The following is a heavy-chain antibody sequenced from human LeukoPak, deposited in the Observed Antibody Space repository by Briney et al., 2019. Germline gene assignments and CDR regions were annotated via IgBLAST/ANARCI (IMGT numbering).Heavy chain of an antibody. V-gene: IGHV1-2*02. D-gene: IGHD2-2*01. CDR2: INPNSGGT. Sequence: GASVKVSCKASGYTFTGYYMHWVRQAPGQGLERMGWINPNSGGTNYAQKFQGRVTMTRDTSISTAYMELSRLRSDNTAVYYCAGLVPAANWFDPWGQGTLVTVSS. J-gene: IGHJ5*02. CDR3: AGLVPAANWFDP. CDR1: GYTFTGYY.